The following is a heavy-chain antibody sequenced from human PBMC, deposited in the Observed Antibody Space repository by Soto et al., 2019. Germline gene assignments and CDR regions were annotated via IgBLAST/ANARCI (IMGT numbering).Heavy chain of an antibody. D-gene: IGHD2-21*02. J-gene: IGHJ6*02. V-gene: IGHV3-7*03. CDR3: ARDHLTLPAHDFFYGSDV. Sequence: PGGSLRLSCEVSGFTFSMYSMSWVRQSPGKGLEWVAKIPQDGVDGHYADSVKGRFTISRDNGKNSLYLQLYNLRAEDTAVYYCARDHLTLPAHDFFYGSDVWGRGATVTVSS. CDR1: GFTFSMYS. CDR2: IPQDGVDG.